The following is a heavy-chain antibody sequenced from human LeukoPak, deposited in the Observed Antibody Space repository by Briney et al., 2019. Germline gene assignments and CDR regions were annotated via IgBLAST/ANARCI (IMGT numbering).Heavy chain of an antibody. J-gene: IGHJ4*02. CDR3: ARRVCSSTSCYPSD. V-gene: IGHV4-34*01. D-gene: IGHD2-2*01. CDR1: GGSFSGYY. CDR2: INHSGST. Sequence: SETLSLTCTVYGGSFSGYYWSWIRQPPGKGLKWIGEINHSGSTNYNPSLKSRVTISVDTSKNQFSLKLSSVTAADTAVYYCARRVCSSTSCYPSDWGQGTLVTVSS.